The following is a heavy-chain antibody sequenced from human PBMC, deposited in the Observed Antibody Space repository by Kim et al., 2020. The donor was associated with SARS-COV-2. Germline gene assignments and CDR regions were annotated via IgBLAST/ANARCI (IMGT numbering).Heavy chain of an antibody. Sequence: GGSLRLSCTASGFTFGDYAMSWVRQAPGKGLEWVGFIRSKAYGGTTEYAASVKGRFTISRDDSKSIAYLQMNSLKTEDTAVYYCTREQQPRYYFDYWGQGTLVTVSS. V-gene: IGHV3-49*04. CDR3: TREQQPRYYFDY. CDR1: GFTFGDYA. D-gene: IGHD6-13*01. CDR2: IRSKAYGGTT. J-gene: IGHJ4*02.